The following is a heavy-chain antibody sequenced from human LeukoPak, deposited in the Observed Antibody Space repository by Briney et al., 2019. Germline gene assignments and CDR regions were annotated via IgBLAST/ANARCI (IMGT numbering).Heavy chain of an antibody. Sequence: GGSLRLSCAASGFTFSSYWMSWVRQAPGKGLEWVANIKQDGSEKYYVDSVKGRFTISRDNAKNSLYLQMNSLRAEDTAVYYCARGMEMATIAGSAFDIWGQGTMVTVSS. CDR1: GFTFSSYW. CDR2: IKQDGSEK. CDR3: ARGMEMATIAGSAFDI. D-gene: IGHD5-24*01. J-gene: IGHJ3*02. V-gene: IGHV3-7*04.